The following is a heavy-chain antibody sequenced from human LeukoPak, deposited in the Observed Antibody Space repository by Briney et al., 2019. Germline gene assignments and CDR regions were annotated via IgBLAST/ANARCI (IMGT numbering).Heavy chain of an antibody. CDR2: ISSSSRYI. V-gene: IGHV3-21*01. CDR1: GFTFSSFT. D-gene: IGHD3-22*01. CDR3: ARVTYYDSSGYDFDY. J-gene: IGHJ4*02. Sequence: GGSLRLSCAASGFTFSSFTMNWVRQAPGKGLEWVSSISSSSRYIYYADSVKGRFTISRDNAKNSLYLQMNSLRAEDTAVYYCARVTYYDSSGYDFDYWGQGTLVTVSS.